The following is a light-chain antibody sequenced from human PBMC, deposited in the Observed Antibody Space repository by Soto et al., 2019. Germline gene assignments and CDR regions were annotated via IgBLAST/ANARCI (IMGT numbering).Light chain of an antibody. V-gene: IGKV1-39*01. CDR3: HQSFGSPFT. Sequence: DIQMTQSPSSLSASVGDRVTITCRASRTITKFLNWYHQKPGKAPNLLIYSSSNLESGVPTRFSGTGSGTDFVLTTSSLQPDYFGTYYCHQSFGSPFTFGQGTRVDIK. CDR2: SSS. J-gene: IGKJ5*01. CDR1: RTITKF.